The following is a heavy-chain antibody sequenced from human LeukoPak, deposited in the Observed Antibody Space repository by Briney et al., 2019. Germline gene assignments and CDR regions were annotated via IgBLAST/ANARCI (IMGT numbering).Heavy chain of an antibody. CDR3: ASLGGRDRSTHDAFDI. Sequence: PGGSLRLSCAASGFTFSSYWMHWVRQAPGKGLVWVSRINSDGSSTSYADSVKGRFTISRDNAKNTLYLQMNSLRAEDTAVHYCASLGGRDRSTHDAFDIWGQGTMVAVSS. V-gene: IGHV3-74*01. D-gene: IGHD3-16*01. J-gene: IGHJ3*02. CDR2: INSDGSST. CDR1: GFTFSSYW.